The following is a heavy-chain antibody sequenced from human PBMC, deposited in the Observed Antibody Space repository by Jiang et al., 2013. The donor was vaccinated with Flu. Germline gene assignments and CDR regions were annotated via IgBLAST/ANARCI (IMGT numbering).Heavy chain of an antibody. D-gene: IGHD2/OR15-2a*01. CDR1: GGSIRSYY. J-gene: IGHJ4*02. V-gene: IGHV4-59*08. Sequence: KPSETLSLTCTVSGGSIRSYYWSWIRQPPGKGLEWIGYIYYSGSANYNPSLKSRVTISIDTSKNKFSLKLRSVTAADTAVYYCARHQEYLHYVDYWGQGTLVTVSS. CDR2: IYYSGSA. CDR3: ARHQEYLHYVDY.